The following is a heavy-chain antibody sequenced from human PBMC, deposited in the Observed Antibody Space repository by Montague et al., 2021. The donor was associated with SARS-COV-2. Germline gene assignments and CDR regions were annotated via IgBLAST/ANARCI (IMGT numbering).Heavy chain of an antibody. CDR2: TYYRSMWKS. CDR1: GDSVSSNSAT. D-gene: IGHD6-13*01. V-gene: IGHV6-1*01. Sequence: CVISGDSVSSNSATWHWIRQSPSRGLEWLGRTYYRSMWKSDYARSVKSRIAINPDTSKNQFSLQLSSVTPEDTALYYCVRGIEAAGSYDYWGQGTLVTVSS. CDR3: VRGIEAAGSYDY. J-gene: IGHJ4*02.